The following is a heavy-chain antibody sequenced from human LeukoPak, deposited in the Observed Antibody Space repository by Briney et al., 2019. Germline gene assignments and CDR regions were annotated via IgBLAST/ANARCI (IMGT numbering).Heavy chain of an antibody. CDR1: GGSISSYY. CDR2: IYYSGST. V-gene: IGHV4-59*01. CDR3: ARVLWFGGYYMDV. J-gene: IGHJ6*03. Sequence: PSETLSLTCTVSGGSISSYYWSWIRQPPGKGLEWIGYIYYSGSTNYNPSLKSRVTISVDTSKNQFSLKLSSVTAADTAVYYCARVLWFGGYYMDVWGKGTTVTISS. D-gene: IGHD3-10*01.